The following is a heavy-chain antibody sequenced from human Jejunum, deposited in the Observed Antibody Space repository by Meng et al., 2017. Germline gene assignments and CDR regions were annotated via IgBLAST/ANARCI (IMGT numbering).Heavy chain of an antibody. CDR3: ATIQSSPHFFNY. J-gene: IGHJ4*02. V-gene: IGHV4-30-4*01. CDR2: IHHSGIT. Sequence: QVQLQESGPGLVKPSQTLSLACTVSGDSVTSGSYHWSWIRQPPGKGLEWIGYIHHSGITYYNPSLRSRLLISRDTSKRQLSLTLNSVTAADTALYYCATIQSSPHFFNYWGQGTLVTVSS. D-gene: IGHD6-6*01. CDR1: GDSVTSGSYH.